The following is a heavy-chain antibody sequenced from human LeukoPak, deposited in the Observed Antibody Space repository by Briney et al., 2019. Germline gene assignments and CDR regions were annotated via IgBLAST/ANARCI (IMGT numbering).Heavy chain of an antibody. CDR3: ARLKGGYDILTGSQWFDP. D-gene: IGHD3-9*01. V-gene: IGHV4-34*01. Sequence: SETLSLTCAVYGGSFSGYYWSWIRQPPGKGLEWIGEINHSGSTNYNLSLKSRVTISVDTSKNQFSLKLSSVTAADTAVYYCARLKGGYDILTGSQWFDPWGQGTLVTVSS. CDR1: GGSFSGYY. J-gene: IGHJ5*02. CDR2: INHSGST.